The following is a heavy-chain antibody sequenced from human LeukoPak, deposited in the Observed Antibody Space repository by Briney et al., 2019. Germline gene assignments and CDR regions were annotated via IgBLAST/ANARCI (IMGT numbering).Heavy chain of an antibody. J-gene: IGHJ4*02. V-gene: IGHV3-7*01. CDR1: GFTLSSYW. D-gene: IGHD4-17*01. CDR2: INQDGIEK. Sequence: SGGSLRLSCAASGFTLSSYWMNWVRQAPGKGLEWVANINQDGIEKGYVDSVRGRFTISRDDAKNSLHLQMNSLRAEDTAVYYCAREGLYGDYVDWGQGTLVTVSS. CDR3: AREGLYGDYVD.